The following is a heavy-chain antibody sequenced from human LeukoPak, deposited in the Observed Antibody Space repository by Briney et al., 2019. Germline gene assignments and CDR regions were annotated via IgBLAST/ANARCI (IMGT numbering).Heavy chain of an antibody. J-gene: IGHJ6*02. CDR1: GYTFTSYY. Sequence: SVKVSCKASGYTFTSYYMHWVRQAPGQGLEWMGRIIPILGIANYAQKFQGRVTITADKSTSTAYMELSSLRSEDTAVYYCARDLLYGMDVWGQGTTVTVSS. CDR3: ARDLLYGMDV. V-gene: IGHV1-69*04. CDR2: IIPILGIA.